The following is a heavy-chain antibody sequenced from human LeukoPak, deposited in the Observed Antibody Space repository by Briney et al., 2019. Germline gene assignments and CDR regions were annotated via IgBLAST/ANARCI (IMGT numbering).Heavy chain of an antibody. J-gene: IGHJ4*02. Sequence: PSETLSLTCTVSGGSISSSSYYWGWIRQSPGKGLEWIGYVYYSGSTYYNPSLKSRVTISMDTSKNQCSLKLSSVTAADTAVYYCARILSNWNYVGDWGQGALVTVSS. V-gene: IGHV4-39*01. CDR2: VYYSGST. D-gene: IGHD1-7*01. CDR3: ARILSNWNYVGD. CDR1: GGSISSSSYY.